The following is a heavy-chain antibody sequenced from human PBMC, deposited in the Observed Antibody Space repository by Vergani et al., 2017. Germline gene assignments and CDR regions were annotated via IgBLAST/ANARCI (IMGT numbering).Heavy chain of an antibody. J-gene: IGHJ6*03. CDR3: AGRGIAVAGTGYYYYMDV. V-gene: IGHV3-23*03. CDR2: IYSGGSST. D-gene: IGHD6-19*01. Sequence: EVQLLESGGGLVQPGGSLRLSCAASGFTFSSYAMSWVRQAPGKGLEWVSVIYSGGSSTYYADSVKGRFTISRDNSKKTLYLQMNSLRAEDTAVYYCAGRGIAVAGTGYYYYMDVWGKGTTVTVSS. CDR1: GFTFSSYA.